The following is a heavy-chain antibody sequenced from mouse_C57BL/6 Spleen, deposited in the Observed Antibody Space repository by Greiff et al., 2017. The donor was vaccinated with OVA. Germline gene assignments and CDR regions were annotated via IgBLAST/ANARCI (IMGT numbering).Heavy chain of an antibody. Sequence: VKLQESGAELVKPGASVKISCKASGYAFSSYWMNWVKQRPGKGLEWIGQIYPGDGDTNYNGKFKGKATLTADKSSSTAYMQLSSLTSEDSAVYFCARARSGYFDYWGQGTTLTVSS. CDR1: GYAFSSYW. CDR3: ARARSGYFDY. V-gene: IGHV1-80*01. CDR2: IYPGDGDT. J-gene: IGHJ2*01. D-gene: IGHD3-2*02.